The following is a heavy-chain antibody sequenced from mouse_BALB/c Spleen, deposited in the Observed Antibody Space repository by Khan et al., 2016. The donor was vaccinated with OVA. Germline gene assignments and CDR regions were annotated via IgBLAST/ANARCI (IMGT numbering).Heavy chain of an antibody. CDR3: ARPPYFSYTLDH. V-gene: IGHV9-3-1*01. CDR1: GYTFTNYG. Sequence: QIQLVQSGPELKKSGETVKISCKASGYTFTNYGINWVRQSPGKALKWMGWINTYTGEPTYADDFKGWFAFSLDTSASTAYLQINNLKNEDTATYFCARPPYFSYTLDHWGQGTSVTVSS. CDR2: INTYTGEP. D-gene: IGHD2-10*01. J-gene: IGHJ4*01.